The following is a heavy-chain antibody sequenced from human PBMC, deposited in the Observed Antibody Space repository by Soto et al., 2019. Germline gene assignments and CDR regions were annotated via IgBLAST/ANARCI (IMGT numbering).Heavy chain of an antibody. D-gene: IGHD1-26*01. V-gene: IGHV3-33*01. CDR3: ARAMGEGSYNPGNFDY. J-gene: IGHJ4*02. CDR2: IWYDGSNK. Sequence: QVQLVESGGGVVQPGRSLRLSCAASGFTFSSYGMHWVRQAPGKGLEWVAVIWYDGSNKYYADSVKGRFTISRDNSKNTLYLQMSSLRAEDTAVYYCARAMGEGSYNPGNFDYWGQGTLVTVSS. CDR1: GFTFSSYG.